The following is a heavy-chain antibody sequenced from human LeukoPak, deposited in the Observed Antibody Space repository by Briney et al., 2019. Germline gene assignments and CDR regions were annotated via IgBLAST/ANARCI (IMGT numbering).Heavy chain of an antibody. D-gene: IGHD1-7*01. CDR3: ARVLGYWNYFKAGRFDY. J-gene: IGHJ4*02. V-gene: IGHV4-61*02. Sequence: PSETLSLTCTVSGVSISSSNSYWGWIRQPAGKGLEWVGRIYPSGRTNYSPSLKSRVTISVDTSKNQFSLKLSSVTAADTAVYYCARVLGYWNYFKAGRFDYWGQGTLVTVSS. CDR2: IYPSGRT. CDR1: GVSISSSNSY.